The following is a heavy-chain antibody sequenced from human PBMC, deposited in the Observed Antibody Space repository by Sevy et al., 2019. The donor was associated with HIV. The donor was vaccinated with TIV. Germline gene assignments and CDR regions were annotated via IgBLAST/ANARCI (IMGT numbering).Heavy chain of an antibody. D-gene: IGHD7-27*01. CDR1: GFTFSTYS. Sequence: GGSLRLSCAASGFTFSTYSMTWFGQAPRKGLEWVSAISVTGTSTYYTDSVEGRLTISRDNSKSTLFLHMNSLRAEDTALYYCAKFAGDFPHFDFWGLGTLVTVSS. CDR2: ISVTGTST. V-gene: IGHV3-23*01. J-gene: IGHJ4*02. CDR3: AKFAGDFPHFDF.